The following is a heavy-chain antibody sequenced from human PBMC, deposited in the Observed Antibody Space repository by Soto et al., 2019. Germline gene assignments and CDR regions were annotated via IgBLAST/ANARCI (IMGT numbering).Heavy chain of an antibody. CDR2: ISYDGSNK. V-gene: IGHV3-30*18. Sequence: PGGSLRLSCAASGFTFSSYGMHWVRQAPGKGLEWVAVISYDGSNKYYADSVKGRFTISRDNSKNTLYLQMNSLRAEDTAVYYCAKSPRTDYYGSGSFFRASAWGQGTLVTVSS. CDR1: GFTFSSYG. CDR3: AKSPRTDYYGSGSFFRASA. D-gene: IGHD3-10*01. J-gene: IGHJ5*02.